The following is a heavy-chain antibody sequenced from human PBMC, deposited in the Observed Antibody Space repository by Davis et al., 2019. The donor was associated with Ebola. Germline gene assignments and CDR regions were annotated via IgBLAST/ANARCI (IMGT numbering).Heavy chain of an antibody. V-gene: IGHV3-49*04. CDR3: TRLVVPAAISSYGMDV. J-gene: IGHJ6*02. CDR2: IRSNAYGGTT. Sequence: GGSLRLSCTASGFTFGDYAMSWVRQAPGKGLERVGFIRSNAYGGTTEYAASVKGRFAISRDDSKSIAYLQMNSLKTEDTAVYYCTRLVVPAAISSYGMDVWGQGTTVTVSS. CDR1: GFTFGDYA. D-gene: IGHD2-2*01.